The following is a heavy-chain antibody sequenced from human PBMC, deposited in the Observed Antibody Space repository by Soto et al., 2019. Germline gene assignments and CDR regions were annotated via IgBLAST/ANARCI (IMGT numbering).Heavy chain of an antibody. Sequence: ASVKCSFKASGYTFTSYGISWVRQAPGQGLDRMGWISAYNGNTNYAQKLQGRVTMTKDTSTSTAYMELRSLRSDDTAVYYCARDLSSTIFGVVPFYWGHRTLVTVSS. CDR2: ISAYNGNT. CDR3: ARDLSSTIFGVVPFY. CDR1: GYTFTSYG. D-gene: IGHD3-3*01. V-gene: IGHV1-18*01. J-gene: IGHJ4*03.